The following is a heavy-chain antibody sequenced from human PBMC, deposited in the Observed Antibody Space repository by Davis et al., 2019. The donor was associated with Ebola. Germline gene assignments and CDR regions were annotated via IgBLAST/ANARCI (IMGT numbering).Heavy chain of an antibody. J-gene: IGHJ4*02. CDR3: ARAPNYDVLTGTSSYYFDY. V-gene: IGHV1-18*04. CDR1: GYTFTSYG. CDR2: ISGFNTNT. D-gene: IGHD3-9*01. Sequence: ASVKVSCKSSGYTFTSYGFDWVRQAPGLGLEWMGWISGFNTNTNFAQKFQGRVTDSKDTSTNTAYMDLRSLTSDDTAIYYCARAPNYDVLTGTSSYYFDYWGQGTLVTVSS.